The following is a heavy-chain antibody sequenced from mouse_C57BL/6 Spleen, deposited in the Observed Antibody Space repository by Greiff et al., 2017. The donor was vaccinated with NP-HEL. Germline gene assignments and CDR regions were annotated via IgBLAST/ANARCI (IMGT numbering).Heavy chain of an antibody. D-gene: IGHD2-10*01. CDR2: IYPGNSDT. CDR1: GYTFTSYW. V-gene: IGHV1-5*01. Sequence: VQLQQSGTVLARPGASVKMSCKTSGYTFTSYWMHWVKQRPGQGLEWIGAIYPGNSDTSYNQKFKGKAKLTAVTSASTAYMELSSLTNEDSAVYYCTRGAYYGNYVFDYWGQGTTLTVSS. J-gene: IGHJ2*01. CDR3: TRGAYYGNYVFDY.